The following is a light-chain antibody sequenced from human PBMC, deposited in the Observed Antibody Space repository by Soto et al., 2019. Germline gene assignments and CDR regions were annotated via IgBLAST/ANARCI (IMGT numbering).Light chain of an antibody. CDR1: GSDVGAYNY. CDR2: DVS. V-gene: IGLV2-11*01. Sequence: QSVLTQPRSVSGSPGQSGTIACTGTGSDVGAYNYVSWYQQHPGKAPKLMTYDVSKRPSGVPDRFSGSKSGNTASLTISGLQAEDEADYYCCSYADNYSYVFGTGTKVTVL. CDR3: CSYADNYSYV. J-gene: IGLJ1*01.